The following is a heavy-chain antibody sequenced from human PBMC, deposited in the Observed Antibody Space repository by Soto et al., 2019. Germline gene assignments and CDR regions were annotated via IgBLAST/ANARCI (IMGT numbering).Heavy chain of an antibody. D-gene: IGHD5-12*01. CDR3: ARVSRAYSGYDRNSDY. Sequence: ASVKVSCKASGYTFTSYAMHWVRQAPGQRLGWMGWINAGNGNTKYSQKFQGRVTITRDTSASTAYMELSSLRSEDTAVYYCARVSRAYSGYDRNSDYWGQGTLVTVSS. J-gene: IGHJ4*02. V-gene: IGHV1-3*01. CDR2: INAGNGNT. CDR1: GYTFTSYA.